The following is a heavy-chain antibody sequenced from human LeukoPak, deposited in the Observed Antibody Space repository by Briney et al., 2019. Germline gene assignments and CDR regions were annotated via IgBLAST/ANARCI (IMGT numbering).Heavy chain of an antibody. CDR3: ARSSYSSSSSV. CDR1: GFTFSSYG. CDR2: ISYDGSNK. V-gene: IGHV3-30*03. Sequence: QPGGSLRLSCAASGFTFSSYGMHWVRQAPGKGLEWVAVISYDGSNKYYADSVKGRFTISRDNAKNSLYLQINSLRAEDTAVYYCARSSYSSSSSVWGQGTMVTVSS. J-gene: IGHJ3*01. D-gene: IGHD6-6*01.